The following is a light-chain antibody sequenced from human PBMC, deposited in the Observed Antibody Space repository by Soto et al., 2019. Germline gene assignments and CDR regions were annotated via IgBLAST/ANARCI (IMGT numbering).Light chain of an antibody. J-gene: IGKJ1*01. V-gene: IGKV3-11*01. CDR1: QSVGSY. Sequence: EIVLTQSPATLSWAPGERATLSCRASQSVGSYFAWYQQQPGQAPRLLISDPSNRATGMPARFSGRGSGPDFTLTISSLEPEDFAVYYCQQRGIWPLTFGQGTKVEIK. CDR3: QQRGIWPLT. CDR2: DPS.